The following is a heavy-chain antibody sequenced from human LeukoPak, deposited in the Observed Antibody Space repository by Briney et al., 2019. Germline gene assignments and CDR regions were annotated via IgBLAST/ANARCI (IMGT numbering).Heavy chain of an antibody. CDR1: GGSISSYY. CDR3: ARASYGDYPGFDY. CDR2: IYYSGST. Sequence: SETLSLTCTVSGGSISSYYWSWIRQPPGKGLEWIGYIYYSGSTNYNPSLKSRVTISVDTSKNQFSLKLSSVTAADTAVYYCARASYGDYPGFDYWGQGTLVTVSS. V-gene: IGHV4-59*01. J-gene: IGHJ4*02. D-gene: IGHD4-17*01.